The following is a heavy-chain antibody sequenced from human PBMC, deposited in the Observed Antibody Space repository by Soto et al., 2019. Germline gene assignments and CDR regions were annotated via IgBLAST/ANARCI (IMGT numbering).Heavy chain of an antibody. Sequence: SVKVSCKASGGTFSSYAISWVRQAPGQGLEWMGGIIPIFGTANYAQKFQGRVTITADESTSTAYMELSRLRSEDKAVYYSVGGTSDYFMFEGAWGQGTLDTV. CDR3: VGGTSDYFMFEGA. J-gene: IGHJ5*02. CDR2: IIPIFGTA. D-gene: IGHD3-22*01. V-gene: IGHV1-69*13. CDR1: GGTFSSYA.